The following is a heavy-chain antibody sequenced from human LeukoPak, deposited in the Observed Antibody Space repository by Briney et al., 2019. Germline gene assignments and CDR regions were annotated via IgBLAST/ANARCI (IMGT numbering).Heavy chain of an antibody. CDR1: GGTCSSYA. CDR3: AREDASGMDY. J-gene: IGHJ4*02. V-gene: IGHV1-69*01. CDR2: IIPIFGTA. D-gene: IGHD3-10*01. Sequence: SVTVSCKASGGTCSSYAISWVRQAPGQGLEWMGGIIPIFGTANYAQKFQGRVTTTADESTSTAYMELSSLRSEDTAVYYCAREDASGMDYWGQGTLVTVSS.